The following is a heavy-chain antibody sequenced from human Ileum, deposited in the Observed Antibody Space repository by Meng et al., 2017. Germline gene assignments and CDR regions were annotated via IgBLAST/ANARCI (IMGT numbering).Heavy chain of an antibody. CDR3: AAIISMKVD. J-gene: IGHJ4*02. D-gene: IGHD3-22*01. CDR1: GFTFSTYD. CDR2: IAYDGSNK. V-gene: IGHV3-30-3*01. Sequence: QVQLVKSGGGVVQPGRSLRLSCAASGFTFSTYDLHWVRQAPGKGLEWVALIAYDGSNKYYADPVKGRFIISRDNSKSTLYLQMNSLRVEDTAVYYCAAIISMKVDWGQGTLVTVSS.